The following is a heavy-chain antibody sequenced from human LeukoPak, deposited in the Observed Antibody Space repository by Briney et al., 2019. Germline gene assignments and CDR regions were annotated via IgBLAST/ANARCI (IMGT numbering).Heavy chain of an antibody. CDR2: VFHTGAT. Sequence: SETLSLICTVSGYSISTGYYWGWVRQTPGKGLEWLGTVFHTGATYYNPSLRSRVTISVDTSKNQFSLKLSSVTAADTAVYYCARRGKVLGSAWGQGTLVTVSS. V-gene: IGHV4-38-2*02. CDR3: ARRGKVLGSA. D-gene: IGHD3-3*02. CDR1: GYSISTGYY. J-gene: IGHJ5*02.